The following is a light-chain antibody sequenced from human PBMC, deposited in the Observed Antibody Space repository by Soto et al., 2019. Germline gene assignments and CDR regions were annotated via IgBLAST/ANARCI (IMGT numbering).Light chain of an antibody. CDR3: SSYTTTNTRVI. CDR1: SSDVGGYNF. Sequence: QSALTQPASVSGSPGQSITISCTGTSSDVGGYNFVSWYQQHPGKAPKLMIFEVNNRPSGISNRFSGSKSGNTASLTISGLQAEDEADYYCSSYTTTNTRVIFGGGTKVTVL. CDR2: EVN. J-gene: IGLJ2*01. V-gene: IGLV2-14*01.